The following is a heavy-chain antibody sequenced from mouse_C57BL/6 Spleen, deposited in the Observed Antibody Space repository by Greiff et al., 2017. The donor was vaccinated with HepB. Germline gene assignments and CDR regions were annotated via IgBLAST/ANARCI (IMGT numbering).Heavy chain of an antibody. CDR2: IHPNSGST. CDR1: GYTFTSYW. J-gene: IGHJ2*01. V-gene: IGHV1-64*01. CDR3: ARSGYGSLFDY. Sequence: QVQLKQPGAELVKPGASVKLSCKASGYTFTSYWMHWVKQRPGQGLEWIGMIHPNSGSTNYNEKFKSKATLTVDKSSSTAYMQLSSLTSEDSAVYYCARSGYGSLFDYWGQGTTLTVSS. D-gene: IGHD1-1*01.